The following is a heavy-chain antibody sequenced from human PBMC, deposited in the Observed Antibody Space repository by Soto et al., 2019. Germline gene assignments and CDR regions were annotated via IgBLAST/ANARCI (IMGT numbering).Heavy chain of an antibody. J-gene: IGHJ4*02. D-gene: IGHD1-26*01. CDR3: ARYSGTYYVY. Sequence: QVQLQESGPGLVKPSETLSLTCTVSGGSISSHYWSWIRQPPGKGLELIGFISYSGSTSYNPSLKSRVTISVDTSNNQFSLKLSSVTAADTAVYYCARYSGTYYVYWGQGTLVTVSS. CDR1: GGSISSHY. CDR2: ISYSGST. V-gene: IGHV4-59*11.